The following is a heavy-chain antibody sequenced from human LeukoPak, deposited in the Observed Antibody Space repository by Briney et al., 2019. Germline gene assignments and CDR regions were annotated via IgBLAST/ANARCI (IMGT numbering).Heavy chain of an antibody. CDR2: INPSGGST. V-gene: IGHV1-46*01. J-gene: IGHJ4*02. CDR1: GYTFTSYY. Sequence: ASVKVSCKASGYTFTSYYMHWVRQAPGQGLEWMGIINPSGGSTSYAQKFQGRVTMTRDTSTSTVYMELSSLRSEDTAVYYCARGTIDCTNGVCYLGGDYYFDYWGQGTLVTVSS. CDR3: ARGTIDCTNGVCYLGGDYYFDY. D-gene: IGHD2-8*01.